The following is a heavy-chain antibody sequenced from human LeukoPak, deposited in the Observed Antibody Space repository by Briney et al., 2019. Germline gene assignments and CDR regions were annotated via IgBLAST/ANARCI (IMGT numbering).Heavy chain of an antibody. CDR2: IYYSGST. CDR3: ARDLGGVAVAGMDFQH. CDR1: GGSISSSSYY. V-gene: IGHV4-39*07. Sequence: NASETLSLTCTVSGGSISSSSYYWGWIRQPPGKGLEWIGSIYYSGSTYYNPSLKSRVTISVDTSKNQFSLKLSSVTAADTAVYYCARDLGGVAVAGMDFQHWGQGTLVTVSS. J-gene: IGHJ1*01. D-gene: IGHD6-19*01.